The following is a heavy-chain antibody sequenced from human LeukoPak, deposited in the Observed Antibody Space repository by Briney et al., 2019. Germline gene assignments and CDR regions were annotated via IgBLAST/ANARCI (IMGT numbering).Heavy chain of an antibody. CDR1: GLIFSSYP. J-gene: IGHJ1*01. D-gene: IGHD1-14*01. CDR3: AKVEVSEYFQH. CDR2: ISYDGSNE. Sequence: GSLRLSCAASGLIFSSYPMHWVRQAPGKGLEWAAVISYDGSNEYYADSVKGRFTISRDNSKNTLYLQMNSLRAEDTAVYYCAKVEVSEYFQHWGQGTLVTVSS. V-gene: IGHV3-30*04.